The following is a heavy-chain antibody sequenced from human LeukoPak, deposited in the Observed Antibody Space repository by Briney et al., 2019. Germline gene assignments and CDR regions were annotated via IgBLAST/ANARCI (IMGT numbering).Heavy chain of an antibody. CDR3: ARSQNDYGGEGVLGNLDY. J-gene: IGHJ4*02. V-gene: IGHV3-30*03. D-gene: IGHD4-23*01. CDR1: GFTFSNYG. Sequence: GRSLRLSCAASGFTFSNYGMHWVRQAPGKGLEWVAVISYDGSNKYYADSVKGRFTISRDNSKNTLYLQMNSLRAEDTAVYYCARSQNDYGGEGVLGNLDYWGQGTLVTVSS. CDR2: ISYDGSNK.